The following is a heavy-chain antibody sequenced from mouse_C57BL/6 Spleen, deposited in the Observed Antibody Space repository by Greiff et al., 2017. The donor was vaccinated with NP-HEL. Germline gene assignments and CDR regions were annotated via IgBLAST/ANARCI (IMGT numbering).Heavy chain of an antibody. V-gene: IGHV1-85*01. CDR2: IYPRDGST. CDR3: ARRRRWAYGYEEFFDY. Sequence: QVHVKQSGPELVKPGASVKLSCKASGYTFTSYDINWVKQRPGQGLEWIGWIYPRDGSTKYNEKFKGKATLTVDTSSSTAYMELHSLTSEDSAVYFCARRRRWAYGYEEFFDYWGQGTTLTVSS. CDR1: GYTFTSYD. J-gene: IGHJ2*01. D-gene: IGHD2-2*01.